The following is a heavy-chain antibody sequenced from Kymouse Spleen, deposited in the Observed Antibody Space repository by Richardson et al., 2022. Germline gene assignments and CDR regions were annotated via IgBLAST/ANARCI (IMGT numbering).Heavy chain of an antibody. D-gene: IGHD6-6*01. Sequence: EVQLVESGGGLVQPGRSLRLSCAASGFTFDDYAMHWVRQAPGKGLEWVSGISWNSGSIGYADSVKGRFTISRDNAKNSLYLQMNSLRAEDTALYYCAKDIGYSSSSDAFDIWGQGTMVTVSS. CDR2: ISWNSGSI. J-gene: IGHJ3*02. CDR3: AKDIGYSSSSDAFDI. CDR1: GFTFDDYA. V-gene: IGHV3-9*01.